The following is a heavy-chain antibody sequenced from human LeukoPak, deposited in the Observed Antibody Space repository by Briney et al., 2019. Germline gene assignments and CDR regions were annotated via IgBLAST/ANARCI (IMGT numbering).Heavy chain of an antibody. Sequence: PGGSLRLSCAASRFTFSSYGMHWVRQAPGKGLEWVAVIWYDGSNKYYADSVKGRFTISRDNSKNTLYLQMNSLRAEDTAVYYCARPYGDGRGDYFDYWGQGTLVTVSS. CDR3: ARPYGDGRGDYFDY. V-gene: IGHV3-33*01. CDR1: RFTFSSYG. J-gene: IGHJ4*02. CDR2: IWYDGSNK. D-gene: IGHD4-17*01.